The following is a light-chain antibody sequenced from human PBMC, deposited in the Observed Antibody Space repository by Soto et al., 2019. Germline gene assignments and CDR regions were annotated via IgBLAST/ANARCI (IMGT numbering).Light chain of an antibody. CDR1: QSVSSGY. Sequence: EIVLTRSPGTLSSSPGERGTLSCRASQSVSSGYLAWYQQKPGQAPRLLIYDASSRATGIPDRFSGSGSGTDFTLTISRLEPEDFAVYYCQQRSNWPLTFGGGTKVDNK. J-gene: IGKJ4*01. CDR2: DAS. V-gene: IGKV3D-20*02. CDR3: QQRSNWPLT.